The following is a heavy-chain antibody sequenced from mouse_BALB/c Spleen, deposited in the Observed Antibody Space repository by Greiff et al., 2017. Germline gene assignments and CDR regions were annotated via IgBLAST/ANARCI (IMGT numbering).Heavy chain of an antibody. D-gene: IGHD2-4*01. Sequence: QVQLKESGAELAKPGAPVKMSCKASGYTFTSYWMHWVKQRPGQGLEWIGYINPSTGYTEYNQKFKDKATLTADKSSSTAYMQLSSLTSEDSAVYDSARRGLRRGGFDYWGQGTTLTVSS. CDR1: GYTFTSYW. CDR3: ARRGLRRGGFDY. J-gene: IGHJ2*01. V-gene: IGHV1-7*01. CDR2: INPSTGYT.